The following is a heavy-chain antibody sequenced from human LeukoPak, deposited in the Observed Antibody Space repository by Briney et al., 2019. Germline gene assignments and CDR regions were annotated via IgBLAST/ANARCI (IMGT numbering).Heavy chain of an antibody. CDR1: GFTFDDYA. Sequence: GGSLRLSCAASGFTFDDYAMHWVRQAPGRGLEGGSLISWDGGSTYYAYSVKGRFNIHRDYSNNSLYLQMNSLRAEDTALYYCAKGPVRGSYRYGYFHYWGQGTLVTVSS. V-gene: IGHV3-43D*03. J-gene: IGHJ4*02. CDR2: ISWDGGST. D-gene: IGHD3-16*02. CDR3: AKGPVRGSYRYGYFHY.